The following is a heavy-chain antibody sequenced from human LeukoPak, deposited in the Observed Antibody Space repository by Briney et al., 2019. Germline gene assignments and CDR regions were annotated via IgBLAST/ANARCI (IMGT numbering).Heavy chain of an antibody. CDR3: LRRAVGETRRWFEP. D-gene: IGHD1-26*01. J-gene: IGHJ5*02. V-gene: IGHV5-51*01. CDR2: IYPDDSDT. CDR1: GYDFSSHW. Sequence: GESLKISFMGSGYDFSSHWIAWVRQMPGKGLEWMGIIYPDDSDTRYSPSFQGHVAISADKSISTTYLQWSSLKASDTATYYCLRRAVGETRRWFEPWGQGTLVTVSS.